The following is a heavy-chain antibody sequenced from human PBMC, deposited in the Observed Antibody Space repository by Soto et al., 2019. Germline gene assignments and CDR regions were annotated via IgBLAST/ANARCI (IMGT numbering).Heavy chain of an antibody. J-gene: IGHJ3*02. CDR1: GFTVSSND. CDR3: AREVRVRGFAFDI. CDR2: IYSGGST. V-gene: IGHV3-53*01. D-gene: IGHD3-3*01. Sequence: GGSLRLSCAASGFTVSSNDMSWVRQAPGKGLEWVSVIYSGGSTYYADSVKGRFTISRDNSKNTLYLQMNSLRVEDTAVYYCAREVRVRGFAFDIWGQGTMGTVSS.